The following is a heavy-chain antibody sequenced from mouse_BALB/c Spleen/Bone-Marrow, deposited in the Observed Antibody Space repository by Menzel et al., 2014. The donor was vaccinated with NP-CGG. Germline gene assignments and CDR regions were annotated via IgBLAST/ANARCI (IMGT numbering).Heavy chain of an antibody. Sequence: EVKVVESEAELVKPGASVKLSCTASGFNIKDTYMHWVKQRPEQGLEWIGRIDPANVNTKYDPKFRGKATITADTSSNTAYLQLSSLTSEDTAVYYCASYVYGYYFDYWGQGTTLTVSS. CDR3: ASYVYGYYFDY. D-gene: IGHD1-1*01. CDR2: IDPANVNT. CDR1: GFNIKDTY. J-gene: IGHJ2*01. V-gene: IGHV14-3*02.